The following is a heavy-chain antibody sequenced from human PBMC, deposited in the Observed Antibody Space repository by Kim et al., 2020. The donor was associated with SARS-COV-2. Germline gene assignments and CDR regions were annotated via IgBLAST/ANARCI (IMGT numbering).Heavy chain of an antibody. D-gene: IGHD3-10*01. CDR2: MNPNSGNT. Sequence: ASVKVSCKASGYTFTSYDINWVRQATGQGLEWMGWMNPNSGNTGYAQKFQGRVTMTRNTSISTAYMELSSLTSEDTAVYYCARRYYYGSGRKKFDPWGQGTLVTVSS. CDR3: ARRYYYGSGRKKFDP. CDR1: GYTFTSYD. J-gene: IGHJ5*02. V-gene: IGHV1-8*01.